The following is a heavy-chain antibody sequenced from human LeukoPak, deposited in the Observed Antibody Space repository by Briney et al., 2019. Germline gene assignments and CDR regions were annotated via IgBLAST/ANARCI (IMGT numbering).Heavy chain of an antibody. D-gene: IGHD6-13*01. V-gene: IGHV3-7*01. CDR1: GFAFSSYW. CDR3: ARDIRTPAAGSYYFDY. CDR2: IKQDGSEK. Sequence: GGSLRLSCAASGFAFSSYWMSWVRQAPGKGLEWVANIKQDGSEKYYVDSVKGRFTVSRDNAKNSLYLQMNSLRAEDTAVYYCARDIRTPAAGSYYFDYWGQGTLVTVSS. J-gene: IGHJ4*02.